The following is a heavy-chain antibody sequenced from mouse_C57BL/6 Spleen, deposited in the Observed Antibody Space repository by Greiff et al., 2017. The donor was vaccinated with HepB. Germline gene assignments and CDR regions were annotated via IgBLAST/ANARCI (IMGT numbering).Heavy chain of an antibody. CDR3: ARQGNYYGSSPFDY. J-gene: IGHJ2*01. Sequence: EVKVVESGGGLVKPGGSLKLSCAASGFTFSSYTMSWVRQTPEKRLEWVATISGGGGNTYYPDSVKGRFTISRDNAKNTLYLQMSSLRSEDTALYYCARQGNYYGSSPFDYWGQGTTLTVSS. CDR2: ISGGGGNT. D-gene: IGHD1-1*01. V-gene: IGHV5-9*01. CDR1: GFTFSSYT.